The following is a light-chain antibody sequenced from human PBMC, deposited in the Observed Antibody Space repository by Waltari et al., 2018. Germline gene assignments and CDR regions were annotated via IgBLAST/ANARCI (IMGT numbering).Light chain of an antibody. J-gene: IGKJ4*01. CDR3: QQYDNYPLT. V-gene: IGKV1D-13*01. Sequence: AIQLTQSPSSLSASVGDRVNITCRASQGIGSALAWYQQKTGKAPEILIYDATSEQSGVPSRFSGSGSRTDFTLTISSLQPEDFATYYCQQYDNYPLTFGGGTKVAIK. CDR1: QGIGSA. CDR2: DAT.